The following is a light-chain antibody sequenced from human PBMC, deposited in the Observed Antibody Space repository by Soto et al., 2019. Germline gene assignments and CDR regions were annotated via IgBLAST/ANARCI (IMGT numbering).Light chain of an antibody. CDR3: STLDDSLNGVV. CDR1: TSNIGSNT. Sequence: QSVLTQPPSASGTPGQRVTISCSGSTSNIGSNTVNWYQQLPRTAPNLLIYSNNERPSGVPDRFSGSKSGTSASLATSGLQSEDEADYYCSTLDDSLNGVVFGGGTKLTVL. CDR2: SNN. J-gene: IGLJ3*02. V-gene: IGLV1-44*01.